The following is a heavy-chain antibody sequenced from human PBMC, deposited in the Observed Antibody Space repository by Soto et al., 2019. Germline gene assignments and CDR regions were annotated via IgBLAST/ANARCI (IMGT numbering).Heavy chain of an antibody. CDR3: AKVPSGSYYRGYFDY. J-gene: IGHJ4*02. CDR2: IIGSGGIT. D-gene: IGHD1-26*01. CDR1: GFTFSSYA. Sequence: GGSLRLSCAASGFTFSSYAMSWVRQAPGNGLELVSFIIGSGGITYYADSVKGRLTFSRDNSENTLYLQMNSLRAEDTAVYYCAKVPSGSYYRGYFDYWGQGTLVTVSS. V-gene: IGHV3-23*01.